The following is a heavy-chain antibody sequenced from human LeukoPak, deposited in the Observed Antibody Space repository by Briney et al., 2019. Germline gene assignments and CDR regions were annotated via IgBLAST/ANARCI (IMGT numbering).Heavy chain of an antibody. CDR2: IPNDGNNK. V-gene: IGHV3-30-3*01. CDR1: GFTFRNYA. D-gene: IGHD6-19*01. CDR3: RRLSSGWYSFGDY. Sequence: GGSLRLSCAASGFTFRNYAMHWVRQAPGKGLEWMTVIPNDGNNKYHADSVKGRFTISRDNSKNTLYLQMNSLRTEDTAVYFCRRLSSGWYSFGDYWGQGTLVTVSS. J-gene: IGHJ4*02.